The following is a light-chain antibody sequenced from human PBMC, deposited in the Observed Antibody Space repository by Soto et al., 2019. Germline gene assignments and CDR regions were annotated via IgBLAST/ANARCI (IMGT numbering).Light chain of an antibody. Sequence: DIQLTQSPSSLSASVGGRVTITCQASQDISDYLNWYRQRPGEAPELLIYDASNLQTGVPSRFSGSGSGTHFTFTIGSLQPEVIATYYCQQYDNLPESFGQGTKV. CDR2: DAS. V-gene: IGKV1-33*01. CDR3: QQYDNLPES. J-gene: IGKJ2*03. CDR1: QDISDY.